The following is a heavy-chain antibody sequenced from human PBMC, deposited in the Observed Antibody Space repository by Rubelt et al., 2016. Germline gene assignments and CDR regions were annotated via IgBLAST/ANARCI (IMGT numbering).Heavy chain of an antibody. J-gene: IGHJ4*02. CDR1: GGSLSGYY. V-gene: IGHV4-34*01. D-gene: IGHD5-12*01. CDR2: SNPSGST. CDR3: ARVGRGGYTGYDRRTNDY. Sequence: QVQLQQWGAGLLKPSETLSLTCAVYGGSLSGYYRSWIRQSPGKGLEWIGESNPSGSTNYNPSLKSRATISVDTSENKFSLTLRLMPAADTAVYYCARVGRGGYTGYDRRTNDYWGQGTLVTVSS.